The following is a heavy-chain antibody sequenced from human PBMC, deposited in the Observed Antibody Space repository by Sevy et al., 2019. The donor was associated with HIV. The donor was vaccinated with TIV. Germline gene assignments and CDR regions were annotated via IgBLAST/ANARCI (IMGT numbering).Heavy chain of an antibody. J-gene: IGHJ6*02. CDR3: ASDVDYYYSSGYSYGMDV. CDR1: GGSISSYY. CDR2: IYTSGST. D-gene: IGHD3-22*01. V-gene: IGHV4-4*07. Sequence: SETLSLTCTVSGGSISSYYWSWIRQPAGKGLEWIGRIYTSGSTNYNPSLKSRVTMSVDTSKNQFSLKLSSVTAADTAVYYCASDVDYYYSSGYSYGMDVWGQGTTVTVSS.